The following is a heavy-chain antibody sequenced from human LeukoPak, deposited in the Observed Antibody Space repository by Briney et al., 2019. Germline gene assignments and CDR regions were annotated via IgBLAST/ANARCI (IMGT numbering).Heavy chain of an antibody. J-gene: IGHJ3*02. CDR1: GFTFSSYN. D-gene: IGHD3-22*01. CDR3: ARLASANYYYDGSAYNDAFDI. CDR2: ISSTSNYI. V-gene: IGHV3-21*01. Sequence: GGSLRLSCAASGFTFSSYNMNWARQAPGKGLEWVSSISSTSNYIYYADSVKGRFTISRDNAKNSLFLQVNSLRAEDTAVYYCARLASANYYYDGSAYNDAFDIWGQGTMVTVSS.